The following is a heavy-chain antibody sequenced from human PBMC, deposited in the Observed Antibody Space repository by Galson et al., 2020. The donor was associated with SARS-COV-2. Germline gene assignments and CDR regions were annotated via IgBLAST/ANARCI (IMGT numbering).Heavy chain of an antibody. CDR1: GGSISSSNW. CDR2: IYHSGST. Sequence: SETLSLTCAVSGGSISSSNWWSWVRQPPGKGLEWIGEIYHSGSTNYNPSLKSRVTISVDKSKNQFSLKLSSVTAADTAVYYCARDYYDSSESLDAFDMWGQGTMVTVSS. J-gene: IGHJ3*02. CDR3: ARDYYDSSESLDAFDM. D-gene: IGHD3-22*01. V-gene: IGHV4-4*02.